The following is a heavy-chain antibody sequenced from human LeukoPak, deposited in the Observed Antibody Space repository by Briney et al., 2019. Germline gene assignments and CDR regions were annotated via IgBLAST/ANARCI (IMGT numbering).Heavy chain of an antibody. CDR3: ARVQAYGGKGYFDY. CDR1: GFTLSTYP. D-gene: IGHD4-23*01. Sequence: PGTSLRLCCAASGFTLSTYPMHWVRQAPGKGLEWVAVISYDGSNMYYADSVKGRFTISRDNYKNTLYLQMNSLRAEDTAVYYCARVQAYGGKGYFDYWGQGTLVTVSS. J-gene: IGHJ4*02. CDR2: ISYDGSNM. V-gene: IGHV3-30*04.